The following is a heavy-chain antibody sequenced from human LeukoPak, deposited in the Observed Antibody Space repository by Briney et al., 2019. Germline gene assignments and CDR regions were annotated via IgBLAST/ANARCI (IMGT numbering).Heavy chain of an antibody. Sequence: PSETLSLTCTVSGGSISSGDYYWSWIRQPPGKGLEWIGEINHSGSTNYNPSLKSRVTISVDTSKNQFSLKLSSVTAADTAVYYCARGEGELWFDYWGQGTLVTVSS. J-gene: IGHJ4*02. CDR1: GGSISSGDYY. V-gene: IGHV4-39*07. CDR2: INHSGST. CDR3: ARGEGELWFDY. D-gene: IGHD3-16*01.